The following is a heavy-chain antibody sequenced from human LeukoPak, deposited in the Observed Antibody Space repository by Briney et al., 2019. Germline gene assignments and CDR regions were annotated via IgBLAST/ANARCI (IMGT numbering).Heavy chain of an antibody. V-gene: IGHV3-48*04. Sequence: PGGSLRLSCAASGFTFSSYWMSWVRQAPGKGLEWVSYISSSGLTTVYADSVKGRFTITRDNAHNFMSLQMNSLRPEDTAVYYCARDTNNGLDVWGRGTTVTVSS. D-gene: IGHD1-14*01. CDR2: ISSSGLTT. CDR3: ARDTNNGLDV. CDR1: GFTFSSYW. J-gene: IGHJ6*02.